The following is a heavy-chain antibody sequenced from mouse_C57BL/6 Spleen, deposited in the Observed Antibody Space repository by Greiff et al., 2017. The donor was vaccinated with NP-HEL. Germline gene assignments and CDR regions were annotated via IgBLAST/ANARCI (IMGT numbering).Heavy chain of an antibody. CDR2: IDPSDSYT. D-gene: IGHD1-1*01. Sequence: VQLQQPGAELVMPGASVKLSCKASGYTFTSYWMHWVKQRPGQGLEWIGEIDPSDSYTNYNQKFKGKSTLTVDKSSSTAYMQLSSLTSEDSAVYYCARLGFYGSSPFAYWGQGTLVTVSA. CDR3: ARLGFYGSSPFAY. V-gene: IGHV1-69*01. J-gene: IGHJ3*01. CDR1: GYTFTSYW.